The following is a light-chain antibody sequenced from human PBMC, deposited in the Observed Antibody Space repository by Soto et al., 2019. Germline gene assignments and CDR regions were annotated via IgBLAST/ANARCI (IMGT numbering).Light chain of an antibody. J-gene: IGKJ3*01. Sequence: EIVLTQSPATLSLSPGERATLSCRTSESVSTYLAWYHQKPGQAPRLLIYDASNRATGIPARFSGSGSGIDFTLTISSLEPEDFAVYYCQQEDTFGPGTKVDI. CDR1: ESVSTY. V-gene: IGKV3-11*01. CDR3: QQEDT. CDR2: DAS.